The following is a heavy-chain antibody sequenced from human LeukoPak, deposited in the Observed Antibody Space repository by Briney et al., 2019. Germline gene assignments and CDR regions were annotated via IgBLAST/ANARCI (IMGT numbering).Heavy chain of an antibody. J-gene: IGHJ5*02. CDR1: GYSISSGYY. CDR3: ARRTAVAGTSHWFDP. CDR2: IYYSGST. Sequence: PSETLSLTCAVSGYSISSGYYWSWIRQPPGKGLEWIGYIYYSGSTNYNPSLKSRVTISVDTSKNQFSLKLSSVTAADTAVYYCARRTAVAGTSHWFDPWGQGTLVTVSS. D-gene: IGHD6-19*01. V-gene: IGHV4-38-2*01.